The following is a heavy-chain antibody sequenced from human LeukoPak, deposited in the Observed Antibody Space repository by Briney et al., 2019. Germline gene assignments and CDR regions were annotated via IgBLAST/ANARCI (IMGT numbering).Heavy chain of an antibody. Sequence: ASVTVSFKSSGYTFTFYYIHWLRQAPGQGQEWMGWINPASSGTNHEQKFQGRGSITSEKAIRKTYMEVKRLRGGDTDVDYCARACSPVAVAFYYYGLDVWGQGPTVTVSS. CDR1: GYTFTFYY. D-gene: IGHD2-2*01. CDR2: INPASSGT. V-gene: IGHV1-2*02. CDR3: ARACSPVAVAFYYYGLDV. J-gene: IGHJ6*02.